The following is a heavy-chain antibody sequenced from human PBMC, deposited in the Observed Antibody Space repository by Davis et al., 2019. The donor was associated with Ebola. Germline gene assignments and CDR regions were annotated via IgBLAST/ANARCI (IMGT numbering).Heavy chain of an antibody. CDR2: ISGSGGST. V-gene: IGHV3-23*01. Sequence: GESLKISCTDSVITFSSYAMTWVRQAPGKGLEWVSAISGSGGSTYYAESVRGRFTISRDNSKNTLHLQMNSLRTEDTAIYYCVRELYDYVWLAYFDCWGQGSLVTVSS. CDR1: VITFSSYA. J-gene: IGHJ4*02. CDR3: VRELYDYVWLAYFDC. D-gene: IGHD3-16*01.